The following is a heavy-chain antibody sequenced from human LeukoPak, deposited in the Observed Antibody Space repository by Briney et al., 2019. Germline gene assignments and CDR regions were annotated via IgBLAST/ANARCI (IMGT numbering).Heavy chain of an antibody. V-gene: IGHV3-11*01. Sequence: GGSLRLSCAAYGFTFSDYYMSWIRQAPGKGLEWISYISSSGSTTYYAESVKGRFTISRDNAKNSLYLQVNSLRAEDTAVYYCARFNWNAPFDYWGQGTLVTVSS. D-gene: IGHD1-1*01. J-gene: IGHJ4*02. CDR3: ARFNWNAPFDY. CDR1: GFTFSDYY. CDR2: ISSSGSTT.